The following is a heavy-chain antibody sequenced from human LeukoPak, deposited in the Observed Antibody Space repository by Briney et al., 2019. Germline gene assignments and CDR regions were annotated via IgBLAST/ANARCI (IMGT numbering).Heavy chain of an antibody. Sequence: GGSLRLSCAASGFTFSSYSMNWDRQAPGKGLEWVSYISSSSSTKYYADSVKGRFTISRDNAKNSLFLQMNSLRAEDTAVYYCARVLRYCSGGNCYSGGLGYMDVWGKGTTVTISS. V-gene: IGHV3-48*04. D-gene: IGHD2-15*01. CDR1: GFTFSSYS. CDR3: ARVLRYCSGGNCYSGGLGYMDV. J-gene: IGHJ6*03. CDR2: ISSSSSTK.